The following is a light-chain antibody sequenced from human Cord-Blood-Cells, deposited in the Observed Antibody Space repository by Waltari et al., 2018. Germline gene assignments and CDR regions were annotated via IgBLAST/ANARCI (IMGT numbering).Light chain of an antibody. Sequence: EHVLTQSPGTLSLSPGGRAILSCRASQSVSSSYLSWYQQKPGQAPRLLIYGASSRATGIPHRFSSSGAGTDVTLTISRLEPEDFAVYYCQQYGSSPMYTFGQGTKLEIK. CDR2: GAS. CDR3: QQYGSSPMYT. J-gene: IGKJ2*01. V-gene: IGKV3-20*01. CDR1: QSVSSSY.